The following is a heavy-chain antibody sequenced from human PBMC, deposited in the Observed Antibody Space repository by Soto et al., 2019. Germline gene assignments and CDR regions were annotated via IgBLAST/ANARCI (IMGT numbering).Heavy chain of an antibody. CDR2: IYYSGST. CDR1: GGSISSSRYY. Sequence: ASETLSLTCTVSGGSISSSRYYWGWIRQTPGKGLEWIGSIYYSGSTHYNPSLKSRVTISVDTSKNQFSLKLSSVTAADTAVYYCARHQGAVAGIGVDFWGQGALVTVSA. D-gene: IGHD6-19*01. J-gene: IGHJ4*02. CDR3: ARHQGAVAGIGVDF. V-gene: IGHV4-39*01.